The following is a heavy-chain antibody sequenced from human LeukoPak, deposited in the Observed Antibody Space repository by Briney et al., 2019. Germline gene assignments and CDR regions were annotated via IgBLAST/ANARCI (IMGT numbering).Heavy chain of an antibody. CDR1: GFTFSGYW. J-gene: IGHJ4*02. CDR2: IKSGGTDT. Sequence: GGSLRLSCAGSGFTFSGYWMQWVRQAPGKGLVWVSRIKSGGTDTTYTDSVKGRFTISRDNAKNTLYLQMNSLRAEDTAVYYCARDGDWVGGTSDYWGQGTLVTVPS. D-gene: IGHD1-26*01. V-gene: IGHV3-74*01. CDR3: ARDGDWVGGTSDY.